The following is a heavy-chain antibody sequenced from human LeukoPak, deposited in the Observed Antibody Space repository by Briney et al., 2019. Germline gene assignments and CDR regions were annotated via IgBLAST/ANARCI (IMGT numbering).Heavy chain of an antibody. Sequence: SETLSLTCAVYGGSFSGYYWGWIRQPPGKGLEWIGEINHSGSTNYNPSLKSRVTISVDTSKNQFSLKLSSVTAADTAVYYCAREVRGSGWPHYYYYYYMDVWGKGTTVTVSS. CDR3: AREVRGSGWPHYYYYYYMDV. V-gene: IGHV4-34*01. J-gene: IGHJ6*03. CDR1: GGSFSGYY. CDR2: INHSGST. D-gene: IGHD6-19*01.